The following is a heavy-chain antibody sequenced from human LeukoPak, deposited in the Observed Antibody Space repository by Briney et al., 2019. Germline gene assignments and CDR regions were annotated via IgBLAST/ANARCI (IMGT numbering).Heavy chain of an antibody. J-gene: IGHJ4*02. Sequence: ASVKVSCKASGYTFTSYGISWVRQAPGQGLEWMGWISAYNGNTNYAQKLQGRVTMTTDTSTSTAYMELRSLRSDDTAVYYCARAPPKHIVVVTANLPDYWGQGTLVTVSS. CDR1: GYTFTSYG. CDR2: ISAYNGNT. CDR3: ARAPPKHIVVVTANLPDY. D-gene: IGHD2-21*02. V-gene: IGHV1-18*01.